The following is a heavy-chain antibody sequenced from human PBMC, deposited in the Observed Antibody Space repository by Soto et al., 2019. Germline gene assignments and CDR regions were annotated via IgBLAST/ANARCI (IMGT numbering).Heavy chain of an antibody. Sequence: QVQLVQSGAEVKKPGASVKVSCKASGYIFTNYYIHWVRQAPGQGLEWMAIINPLPTSGSTNYAEKSQGRVTVTRDTSTSTVYLERSSRRSDDTAVYYCARDLAAAAYWGQGTLVTVSS. J-gene: IGHJ4*02. CDR3: ARDLAAAAY. D-gene: IGHD6-13*01. V-gene: IGHV1-46*01. CDR2: INPLPTSGST. CDR1: GYIFTNYY.